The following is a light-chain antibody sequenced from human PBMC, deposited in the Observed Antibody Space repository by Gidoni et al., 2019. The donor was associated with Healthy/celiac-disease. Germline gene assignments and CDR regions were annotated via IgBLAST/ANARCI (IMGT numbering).Light chain of an antibody. V-gene: IGLV2-14*03. CDR2: DVI. CDR3: SSYASSSSVV. CDR1: SSDVGGYNY. Sequence: QSAMPPPASVSGSPGQSITISCTGTSSDVGGYNYVSWYQQHPGKAPQLMIYDVITRPSGVSNRFSGSKSGNTASLTISGLQAEDEADYYCSSYASSSSVVFGGGTKLTVL. J-gene: IGLJ2*01.